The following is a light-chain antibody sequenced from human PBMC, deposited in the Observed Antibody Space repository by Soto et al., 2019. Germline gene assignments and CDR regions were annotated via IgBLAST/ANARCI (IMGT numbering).Light chain of an antibody. J-gene: IGKJ2*01. V-gene: IGKV1-9*01. CDR1: QAISSY. CDR2: AAS. Sequence: DIQLTQSPSFVSASAGDRVTITCRASQAISSYLAWYQQKPGKAPTVLIYAASTLQSGVPSRFSGTRSGTEFTLTISSLQPDDFATYFCQQRHSFPYTFGRGTKLEIK. CDR3: QQRHSFPYT.